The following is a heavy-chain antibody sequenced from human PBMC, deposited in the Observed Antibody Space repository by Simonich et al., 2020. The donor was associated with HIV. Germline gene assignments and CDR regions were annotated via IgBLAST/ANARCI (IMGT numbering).Heavy chain of an antibody. CDR2: IDDRRSP. CDR3: ARHSGYADAFDI. V-gene: IGHV4-34*01. J-gene: IGHJ3*02. D-gene: IGHD5-12*01. Sequence: QVQLQQWGAGLLKPSETLSLTCAVYGGSSSGYYWGWIRQPPGKGLEWIGDIDDRRSPYYSPSLKSRVTISLDTSKNQFSLKLSSVTAADTAVYYCARHSGYADAFDIWGQGTMITVSS. CDR1: GGSSSGYY.